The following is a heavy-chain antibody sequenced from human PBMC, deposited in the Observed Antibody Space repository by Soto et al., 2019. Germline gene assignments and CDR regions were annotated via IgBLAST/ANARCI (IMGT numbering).Heavy chain of an antibody. J-gene: IGHJ2*01. CDR3: AKEDIVVVVAAKVRYFDL. D-gene: IGHD2-15*01. V-gene: IGHV3-30*18. CDR2: ISYDGSNK. Sequence: QVQLVESGGGVVQPGRSMSLSCAASGFTFSSYGMHWVRQAPGKGLEWVAVISYDGSNKYYADSVKGRVTISRDNSKNTLYLQMNSLRAEDTAVYYCAKEDIVVVVAAKVRYFDLWGRGTLVTVSS. CDR1: GFTFSSYG.